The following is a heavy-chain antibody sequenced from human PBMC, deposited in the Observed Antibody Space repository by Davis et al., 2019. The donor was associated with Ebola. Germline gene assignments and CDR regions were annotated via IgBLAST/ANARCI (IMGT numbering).Heavy chain of an antibody. CDR1: GYSFTSYW. D-gene: IGHD4-17*01. CDR3: ARLNPPATTFDY. V-gene: IGHV5-51*01. J-gene: IGHJ4*02. Sequence: GGSLRLSCQRSGYSFTSYWIGWVRQMPGKGLEWMGIIYPGDSDTRYSPSFQGQVTISADKSISPAYLQWSSLKASDTAMYYCARLNPPATTFDYWGQGTLVTVSS. CDR2: IYPGDSDT.